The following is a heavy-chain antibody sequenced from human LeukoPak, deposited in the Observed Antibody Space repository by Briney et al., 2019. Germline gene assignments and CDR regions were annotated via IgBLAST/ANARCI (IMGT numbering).Heavy chain of an antibody. J-gene: IGHJ4*02. CDR3: ARRYYYDSSGRDPFDC. Sequence: PSETLSLTCTVSGGSISSSSCYWVWIRQPPGKGLEWIGSIYYSGNTYYNPSLKSRVSISLDTSKNQFSLKLSSVTAADTAVYYCARRYYYDSSGRDPFDCWGQGTLVTVSS. CDR1: GGSISSSSCY. D-gene: IGHD3-22*01. CDR2: IYYSGNT. V-gene: IGHV4-39*01.